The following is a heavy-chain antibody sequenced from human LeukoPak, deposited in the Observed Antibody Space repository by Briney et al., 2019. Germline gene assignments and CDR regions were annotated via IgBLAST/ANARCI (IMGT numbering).Heavy chain of an antibody. V-gene: IGHV4-34*01. CDR2: INHSGST. CDR3: ARGYQLLYTNNWFGP. D-gene: IGHD2-2*02. J-gene: IGHJ5*02. CDR1: GGSFSGYY. Sequence: SETLSLTCAVYGGSFSGYYWGWIRQPPGKGLEWIGEINHSGSTNYNPSLKSRVTISVDTSKNQFSLKLSSVTAADTAVYYCARGYQLLYTNNWFGPWGQGTLVTVSS.